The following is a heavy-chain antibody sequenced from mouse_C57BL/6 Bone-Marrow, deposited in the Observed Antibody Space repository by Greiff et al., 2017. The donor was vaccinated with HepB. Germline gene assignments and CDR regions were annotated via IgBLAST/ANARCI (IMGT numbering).Heavy chain of an antibody. Sequence: QVQLQQSGAELVKPGASVKISCKASGYAFSGYCMNWVKQRPGKGLEWIGQIYPGNGDTNYNGKFQGKATLTADTSSSTAYMQLSSLTSEDSAVDFCARGESYYGGSPYYFDYWGQGTTLTVSS. D-gene: IGHD1-1*01. J-gene: IGHJ2*01. CDR3: ARGESYYGGSPYYFDY. V-gene: IGHV1-80*01. CDR1: GYAFSGYC. CDR2: IYPGNGDT.